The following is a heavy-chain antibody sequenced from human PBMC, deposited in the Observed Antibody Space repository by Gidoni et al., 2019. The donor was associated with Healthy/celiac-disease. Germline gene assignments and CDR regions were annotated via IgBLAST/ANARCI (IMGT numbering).Heavy chain of an antibody. V-gene: IGHV4-34*01. CDR3: ARGPGYYGSGSYYSRFDY. CDR2: INNSGRT. CDR1: GASFRFYY. Sequence: QVQLLQWGAVLLKPSETLSLTCSVYGASFRFYYWSWIRQPPGKGLEWIGEINNSGRTNYNPTIKSRVTISVDTSKNQFSLKLSSVTAADTAVYYCARGPGYYGSGSYYSRFDYWGQRTLVTVSP. D-gene: IGHD3-10*01. J-gene: IGHJ4*02.